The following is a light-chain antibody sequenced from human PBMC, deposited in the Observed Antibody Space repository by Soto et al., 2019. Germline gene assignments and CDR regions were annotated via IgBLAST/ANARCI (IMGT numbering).Light chain of an antibody. J-gene: IGKJ1*01. CDR3: HQYGISPPT. CDR1: QSVSSSD. V-gene: IGKV3-20*01. CDR2: GAS. Sequence: EVVLTQSPGTLSLSPGERATLSFRASQSVSSSDLAWYQQKPGQAPRLLISGASNRATGTPDGFSGSGSGTDFTLTITSLEPEDFAVFYCHQYGISPPTFGQGTKVDIK.